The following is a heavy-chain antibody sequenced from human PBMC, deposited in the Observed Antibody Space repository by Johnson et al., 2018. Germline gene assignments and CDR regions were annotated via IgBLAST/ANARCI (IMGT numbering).Heavy chain of an antibody. CDR1: GFTFSSYS. J-gene: IGHJ1*01. Sequence: VQLVESGGGLVQPGGSLRLSCAASGFTFSSYSMNWVRQAPGKGLEWVSYISSSSSTIYYADSVKGRFTISRDNAKNTLDLQMNSLRDEDTAVYYCARARVGKGYFQHWGQGTLVTVSS. V-gene: IGHV3-48*02. CDR2: ISSSSSTI. CDR3: ARARVGKGYFQH. D-gene: IGHD1-26*01.